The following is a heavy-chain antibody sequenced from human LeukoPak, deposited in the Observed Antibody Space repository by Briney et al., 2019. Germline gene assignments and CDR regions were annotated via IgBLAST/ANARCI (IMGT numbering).Heavy chain of an antibody. D-gene: IGHD6-19*01. CDR1: GFTVSSNY. CDR3: ARAPPGDYSGWYGRRAFDI. V-gene: IGHV3-66*01. CDR2: IYSGGST. J-gene: IGHJ3*02. Sequence: AGGSLRLSCAASGFTVSSNYMSWVRQAPGKGLEWVSVIYSGGSTYYADSVKGRSTISRDNSKNTPYLQMNSLRAEDTAVYYCARAPPGDYSGWYGRRAFDIWGQGTMVTVSS.